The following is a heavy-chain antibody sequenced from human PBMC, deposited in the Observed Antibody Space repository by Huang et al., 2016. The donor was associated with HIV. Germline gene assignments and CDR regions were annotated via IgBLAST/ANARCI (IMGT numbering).Heavy chain of an antibody. Sequence: QVHLQQWGAGLLKSAETLSLTCAVYGGSLSGYYGSWLRQTPGKGREWIGEINHLGSPNYNPSLKSRVSMSMDGSKKQFSLKLRSISGADTAVYFCARDATKNPRGWFDPWSQGTLVTVSS. CDR2: INHLGSP. CDR1: GGSLSGYY. D-gene: IGHD3-10*01. V-gene: IGHV4-34*02. CDR3: ARDATKNPRGWFDP. J-gene: IGHJ5*02.